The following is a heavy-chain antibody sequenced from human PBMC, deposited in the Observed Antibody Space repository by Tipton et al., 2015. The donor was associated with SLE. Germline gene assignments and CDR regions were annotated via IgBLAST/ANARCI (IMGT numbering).Heavy chain of an antibody. D-gene: IGHD6-6*01. CDR1: GYIFSSYG. CDR3: ASHFFGSSFGYYYFDY. CDR2: ISAYTGHT. J-gene: IGHJ4*02. V-gene: IGHV1-18*01. Sequence: QSGPEVKKPGASVKVSCKASGYIFSSYGLGWVRQAPGQGLEWMGWISAYTGHTGYAQKFQGRVTMTTDTSTSTAYMELRSLRSDDTAVYYCASHFFGSSFGYYYFDYWGQGTLVTVSS.